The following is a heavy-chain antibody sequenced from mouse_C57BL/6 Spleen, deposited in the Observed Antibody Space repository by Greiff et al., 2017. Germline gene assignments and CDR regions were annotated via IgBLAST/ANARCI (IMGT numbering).Heavy chain of an antibody. J-gene: IGHJ1*03. Sequence: VQLQQSGAELVRPGASVKLSCKASGYTFTDYYINWVKQRPGQGLEWIARIYPGSGNTYYNEKFKGKATLTAEKSSSTAYMQLSSLTSEDSAVYFYSRCNSYWYFDVWGTGTTVTVSS. CDR1: GYTFTDYY. V-gene: IGHV1-76*01. CDR3: SRCNSYWYFDV. CDR2: IYPGSGNT. D-gene: IGHD2-1*01.